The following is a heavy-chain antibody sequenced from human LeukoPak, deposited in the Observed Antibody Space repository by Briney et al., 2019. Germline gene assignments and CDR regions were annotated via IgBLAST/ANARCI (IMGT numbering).Heavy chain of an antibody. J-gene: IGHJ1*01. D-gene: IGHD2-15*01. CDR2: IIPIFGTA. Sequence: EASVKVSCKASVGTFISYAISWVRQAPGQGLEWMGRIIPIFGTANYAQKFQGRVTITTAESTSTAYMELSSLRSEDTAVYYCARGPGYCSGGSCYSGLAEYFQHWGEGTLVTVSS. CDR1: VGTFISYA. V-gene: IGHV1-69*05. CDR3: ARGPGYCSGGSCYSGLAEYFQH.